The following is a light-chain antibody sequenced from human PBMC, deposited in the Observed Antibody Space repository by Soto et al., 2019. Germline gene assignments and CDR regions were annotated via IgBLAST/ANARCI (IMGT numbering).Light chain of an antibody. CDR2: EVR. CDR3: SSYTSGSTPDV. Sequence: QSALTQPASVSGSPGHSITISCTGTSSDVGGYNYVSWHQQHPGKAPKLMIYEVRNRPSGVSNRFSGSKSGNTASLTIYGLQAEDEADYYCSSYTSGSTPDVFGTGTKLTVL. J-gene: IGLJ1*01. V-gene: IGLV2-14*01. CDR1: SSDVGGYNY.